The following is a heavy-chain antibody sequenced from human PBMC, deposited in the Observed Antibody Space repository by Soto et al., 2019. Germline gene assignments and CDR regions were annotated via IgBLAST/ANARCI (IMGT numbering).Heavy chain of an antibody. CDR1: GGSITTGDYS. CDR3: ARGRSTSGYPNFDP. J-gene: IGHJ5*02. D-gene: IGHD3-22*01. CDR2: IYDSGST. V-gene: IGHV4-30-2*01. Sequence: QLQLQESGSGQVKPSQTLSLTCAVSGGSITTGDYSWNWIRQPPGRGLEWVGYIYDSGSTYYTPSLKRRATISVDRSKNHFSLKLSSVTAADTAVYYCARGRSTSGYPNFDPWGQGTLVTVSS.